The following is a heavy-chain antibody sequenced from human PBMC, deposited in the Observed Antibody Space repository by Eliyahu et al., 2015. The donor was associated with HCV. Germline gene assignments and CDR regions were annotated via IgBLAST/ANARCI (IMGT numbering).Heavy chain of an antibody. CDR1: GFTFSAYT. V-gene: IGHV3-21*02. J-gene: IGHJ4*02. Sequence: EVQILESGGRVVQPGGSLRLSCAASGFTFSAYTMNWVRQTPGKGPEWVASIDYTGRYIYYADSLEGRFTISRDNAKKSLYLQMNSLRAEDTAVYYCESWGPGLEPVNGRAGAYWGQGTLVTVSS. D-gene: IGHD1-14*01. CDR2: IDYTGRYI. CDR3: ESWGPGLEPVNGRAGAY.